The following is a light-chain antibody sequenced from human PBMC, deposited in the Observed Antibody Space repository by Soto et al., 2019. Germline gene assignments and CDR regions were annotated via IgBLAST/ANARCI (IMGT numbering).Light chain of an antibody. CDR3: CSYAGSYTSWV. V-gene: IGLV2-11*01. J-gene: IGLJ3*02. Sequence: QSPLTQPRSVSGSPGQSVTISCTGTSSDVGGYNYVSWYQQHPGKAPKLMIYDVSKRPSGVPDRFSGSKSGNTASLTISGLQAEDEADYYCCSYAGSYTSWVFGGGTKLTVL. CDR2: DVS. CDR1: SSDVGGYNY.